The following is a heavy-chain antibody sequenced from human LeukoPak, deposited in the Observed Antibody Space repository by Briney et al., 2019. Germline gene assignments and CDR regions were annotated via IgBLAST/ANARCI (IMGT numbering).Heavy chain of an antibody. CDR2: IYISGST. V-gene: IGHV4-4*07. D-gene: IGHD5-24*01. CDR3: ARGSTLEMATMYYFDY. J-gene: IGHJ4*02. Sequence: PSETLSLTCSVSGVSINDHHWTWVRQPAGRGLEWIGHIYISGSTDYNPSLKSRVTISVDTSKNQFSLKLSSVTAADTAVYYCARGSTLEMATMYYFDYWGQGTLVTVSS. CDR1: GVSINDHH.